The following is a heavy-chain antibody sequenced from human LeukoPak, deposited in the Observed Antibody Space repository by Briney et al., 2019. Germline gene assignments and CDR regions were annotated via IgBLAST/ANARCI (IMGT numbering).Heavy chain of an antibody. D-gene: IGHD3-10*01. J-gene: IGHJ6*02. Sequence: ASVKVSCKASGYTFNSSYMHWVRQAPGQGLEWMGIINPSDDSTRYAQKFQGRVTMTKDTSTNTVYMHLSSLSSDDTAVYYCARHGVLLWFGESKHYYYGMDVWGQGTTVTVSS. CDR1: GYTFNSSY. V-gene: IGHV1-46*02. CDR2: INPSDDST. CDR3: ARHGVLLWFGESKHYYYGMDV.